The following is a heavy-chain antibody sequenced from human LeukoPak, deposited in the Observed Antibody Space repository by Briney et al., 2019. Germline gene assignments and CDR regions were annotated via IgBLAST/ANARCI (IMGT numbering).Heavy chain of an antibody. Sequence: PGGSLRLSCAASGFTFSSYSMNWVRQAPGKGLEWVSSISSSSSYIYYADSVKGRFTISRDNAKNSLYLQMNSLRAEDTAVYYCARDPPNFTIFGVVTPMNDDYWGQGTLVTVSS. V-gene: IGHV3-21*01. CDR1: GFTFSSYS. D-gene: IGHD3-3*01. CDR3: ARDPPNFTIFGVVTPMNDDY. CDR2: ISSSSSYI. J-gene: IGHJ4*02.